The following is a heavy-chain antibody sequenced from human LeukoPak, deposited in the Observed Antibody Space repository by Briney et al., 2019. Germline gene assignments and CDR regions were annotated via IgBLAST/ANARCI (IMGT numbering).Heavy chain of an antibody. CDR2: IYYSGST. D-gene: IGHD1-26*01. V-gene: IGHV4-39*01. CDR3: ASHFIGFDY. Sequence: SETLSLTCTVSGGSISSSSYYWGWIRQPPGKGLEWIGSIYYSGSTYHNPSLKSRVTISVDTSKNQFSLKLSSVTAADTAVYYCASHFIGFDYWGQGTLVTVSS. J-gene: IGHJ4*02. CDR1: GGSISSSSYY.